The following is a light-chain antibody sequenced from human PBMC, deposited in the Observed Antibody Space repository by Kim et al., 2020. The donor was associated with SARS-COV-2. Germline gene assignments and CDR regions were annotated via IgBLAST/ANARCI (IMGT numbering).Light chain of an antibody. J-gene: IGLJ1*01. Sequence: GHRVTTSCTGSSSNIGAGYDVHWYQQLPGTAPKLLIYGNSNRPSGVPDRFSGSKSGTSASLAITGLQAEDEADYYCQSYDSSLRNVFGTGTKVTV. CDR2: GNS. CDR3: QSYDSSLRNV. CDR1: SSNIGAGYD. V-gene: IGLV1-40*01.